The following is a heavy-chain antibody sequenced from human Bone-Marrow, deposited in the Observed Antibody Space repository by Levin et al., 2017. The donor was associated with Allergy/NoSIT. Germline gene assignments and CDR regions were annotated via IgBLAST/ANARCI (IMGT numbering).Heavy chain of an antibody. CDR3: ARDHRITTRGHRWGGVVRDY. J-gene: IGHJ4*02. Sequence: GGSLRLSCKASGSTFSDFYLYWVRQAPGQGLEWMGRINPNSGGTNYAQKFQGRVTMTRDTSISTAYMELTRLKSDDTAVYFCARDHRITTRGHRWGGVVRDYWGQGTLVTVSS. V-gene: IGHV1-2*06. CDR1: GSTFSDFY. CDR2: INPNSGGT. D-gene: IGHD3-22*01.